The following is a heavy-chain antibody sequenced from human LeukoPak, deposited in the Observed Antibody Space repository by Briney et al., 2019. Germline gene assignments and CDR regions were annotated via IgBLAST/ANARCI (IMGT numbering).Heavy chain of an antibody. CDR2: FDPEDGET. V-gene: IGHV1-24*01. Sequence: GASVKVSCKVSGYTLTELSMHWVRLAPGKGLEWMGGFDPEDGETIYAQKFQGRVTMTEDTSTDTAYMELSSLRSEDTAVYYCARATRADIVVVPAAIEAYYYYYMDVWGKGTTVTVSS. D-gene: IGHD2-2*02. CDR3: ARATRADIVVVPAAIEAYYYYYMDV. CDR1: GYTLTELS. J-gene: IGHJ6*03.